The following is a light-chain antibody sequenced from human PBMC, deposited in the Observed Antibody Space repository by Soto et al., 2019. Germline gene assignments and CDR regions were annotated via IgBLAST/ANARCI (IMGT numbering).Light chain of an antibody. CDR3: ASWDYSLSGVL. V-gene: IGLV1-47*01. CDR2: RSN. CDR1: SSNIGTND. J-gene: IGLJ2*01. Sequence: QSVLTQPPSASGTPGQRVTISCSGSSSNIGTNDAFWYQQLPGTAPKLLIYRSNQRPSGVPDRFSGSKSGTSASLAISGLRSDDDDDYYCASWDYSLSGVLFGGGTKLTVL.